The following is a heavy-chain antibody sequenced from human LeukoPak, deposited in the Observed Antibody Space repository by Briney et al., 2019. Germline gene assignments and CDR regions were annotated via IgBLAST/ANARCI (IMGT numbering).Heavy chain of an antibody. CDR3: ARIGRITIFGVVPRRTYYFDY. J-gene: IGHJ4*02. V-gene: IGHV3-23*01. CDR2: ISGSGGYT. Sequence: GGSLRLSCAASGFTVSSNYMSWVRQAPGKGLEWVSTISGSGGYTYYADSVKGRFTISRDISKNTLYLQMNGLRAEDTAIYYCARIGRITIFGVVPRRTYYFDYWGQGTLVTVSS. D-gene: IGHD3-3*01. CDR1: GFTVSSNY.